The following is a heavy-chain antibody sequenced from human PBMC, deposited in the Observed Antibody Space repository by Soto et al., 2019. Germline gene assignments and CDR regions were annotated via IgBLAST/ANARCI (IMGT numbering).Heavy chain of an antibody. J-gene: IGHJ3*02. CDR1: GFTFSSYA. D-gene: IGHD3-16*02. Sequence: GGSLRLSCAASGFTFSSYAMSWVRQAPGKGLEWVSAISGSGGSTYYADSVKGRFTISRDNSKNTLYLQMNSLRVEDTAVYYCAKGNYYYIWGSYRYSWAFDIWGQGTMVTVSS. V-gene: IGHV3-23*01. CDR2: ISGSGGST. CDR3: AKGNYYYIWGSYRYSWAFDI.